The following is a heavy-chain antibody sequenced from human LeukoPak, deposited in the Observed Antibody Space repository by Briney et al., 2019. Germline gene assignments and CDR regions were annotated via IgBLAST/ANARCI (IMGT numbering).Heavy chain of an antibody. CDR2: INHSGST. V-gene: IGHV4-34*01. J-gene: IGHJ4*02. Sequence: PSETLSLTCAVYGGSFSGYYWSWIRQPPGKGLEWIGEINHSGSTNYNPFLKSRVTISVDTSKNQFSLKLSSVTAADTAVYYCAGSAQYSSRSLWGQGTLVTVSS. CDR1: GGSFSGYY. CDR3: AGSAQYSSRSL. D-gene: IGHD6-13*01.